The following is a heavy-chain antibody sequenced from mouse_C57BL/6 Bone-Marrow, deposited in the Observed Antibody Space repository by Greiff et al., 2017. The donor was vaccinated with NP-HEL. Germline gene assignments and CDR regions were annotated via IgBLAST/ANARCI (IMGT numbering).Heavy chain of an antibody. CDR3: APYYYGSSNYFDY. Sequence: QVQLKESGPELVKPGASVKISCKASGYAFSSSWMNWVQQRPGKGLEWLGRISPGDGDTNYNWTFTGTSTLTTDKSSSTAYMQLSSLTSEDSAVYFCAPYYYGSSNYFDYWGQGTTLTVSS. CDR1: GYAFSSSW. D-gene: IGHD1-1*01. CDR2: ISPGDGDT. V-gene: IGHV1-82*01. J-gene: IGHJ2*01.